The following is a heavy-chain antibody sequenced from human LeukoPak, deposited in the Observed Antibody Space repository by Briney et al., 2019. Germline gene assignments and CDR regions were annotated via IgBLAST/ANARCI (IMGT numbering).Heavy chain of an antibody. J-gene: IGHJ5*02. Sequence: PSETLSLTCAVYGGSFSGYYWSWIRQPPGKGLEWIGEINHSGSTNYNPSLKSRVTISVDMSKNQFSLKLSSVTAADTAVYYCARGTRTFDPWGQGTLVTVSS. CDR1: GGSFSGYY. V-gene: IGHV4-34*01. CDR3: ARGTRTFDP. D-gene: IGHD2-2*01. CDR2: INHSGST.